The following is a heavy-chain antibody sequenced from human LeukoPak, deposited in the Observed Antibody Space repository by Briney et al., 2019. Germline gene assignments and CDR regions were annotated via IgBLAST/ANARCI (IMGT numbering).Heavy chain of an antibody. Sequence: GDSLKISCKGSGYSFTSYWIGWVRQAPGKGLVWVSRISGDGRITAYADSVKGRFTISRDNAKNTLYLQMNSLRAEDTAVYYCARGRAGNYYNHNDYWGQGTLVTVSS. CDR1: GYSFTSYW. CDR3: ARGRAGNYYNHNDY. D-gene: IGHD3-10*01. V-gene: IGHV3-74*01. CDR2: ISGDGRIT. J-gene: IGHJ4*01.